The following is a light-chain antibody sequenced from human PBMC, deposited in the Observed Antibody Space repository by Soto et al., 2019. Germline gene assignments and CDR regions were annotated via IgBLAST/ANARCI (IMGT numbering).Light chain of an antibody. J-gene: IGKJ2*01. CDR2: KAS. CDR1: QSIDIW. CDR3: QHYYGYSRT. V-gene: IGKV1-5*03. Sequence: DIPMTQSPSTLSASVGDRVTITCRASQSIDIWLAWYQQKPGKAPKHLIYKASDLERGVPSRFSGSGFGTEFTLTISSLQPDDSATYYCQHYYGYSRTFGQGTKLEIK.